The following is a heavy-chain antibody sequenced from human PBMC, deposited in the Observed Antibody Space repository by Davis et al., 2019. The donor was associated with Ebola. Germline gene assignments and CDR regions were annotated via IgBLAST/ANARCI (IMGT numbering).Heavy chain of an antibody. J-gene: IGHJ4*02. CDR2: IYYSGST. D-gene: IGHD6-13*01. CDR1: GDSISSGTFY. CDR3: ARRIPAAGYFDN. Sequence: LRLSCTVSGDSISSGTFYWSWIRQHPEKGLEWIGNIYYSGSTNYNPSLRGRLGMSVDTSKNQFSLKLTSVTAADTAVYYCARRIPAAGYFDNWGQGTLVTVSS. V-gene: IGHV4-31*03.